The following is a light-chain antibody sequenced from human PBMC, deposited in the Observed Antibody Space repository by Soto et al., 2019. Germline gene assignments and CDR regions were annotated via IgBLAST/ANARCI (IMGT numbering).Light chain of an antibody. Sequence: QSVLTQPPSVSGAPGQTVTIPCTGSTSNIGSEYDVHWYQQVSGTAPKLVIYANNNRPSGVPDRFSGSTSGTSATLAITGLQAEDESDYYCQSYDNSLSGGVFGGGTKVTVL. V-gene: IGLV1-40*01. CDR1: TSNIGSEYD. J-gene: IGLJ3*02. CDR2: ANN. CDR3: QSYDNSLSGGV.